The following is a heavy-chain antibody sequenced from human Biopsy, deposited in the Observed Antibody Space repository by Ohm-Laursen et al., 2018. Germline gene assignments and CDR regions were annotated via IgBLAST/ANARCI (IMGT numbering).Heavy chain of an antibody. J-gene: IGHJ5*02. V-gene: IGHV1-2*05. Sequence: VKISCKASGYAFLDFPIHSVRQVPGQGLEWSGHINPHTGVTKYAQKFLDRITMTWDTSISTAYMDLSRLTSADTGIYYCARPSGGVSTIGFDPWGQGTLVIVSS. CDR1: GYAFLDFP. CDR2: INPHTGVT. D-gene: IGHD5/OR15-5a*01. CDR3: ARPSGGVSTIGFDP.